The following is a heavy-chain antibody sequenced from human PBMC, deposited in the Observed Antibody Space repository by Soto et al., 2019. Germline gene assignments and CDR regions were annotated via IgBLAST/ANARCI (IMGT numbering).Heavy chain of an antibody. D-gene: IGHD2-21*01. CDR3: AREELNCGGDCFAF. Sequence: PWWSLRLSCSASVFTFSLYEFNWCRQAPGKGLEWISYIGTSETNTYYAGSVKGRFTVSRDNAKNSVYLQMNSLRAEDTAIYYCAREELNCGGDCFAFWGQGALVTVSS. J-gene: IGHJ4*02. V-gene: IGHV3-48*03. CDR1: VFTFSLYE. CDR2: IGTSETNT.